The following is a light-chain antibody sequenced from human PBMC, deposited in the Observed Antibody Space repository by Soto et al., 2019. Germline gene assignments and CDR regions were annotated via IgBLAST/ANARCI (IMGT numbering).Light chain of an antibody. CDR1: HSVSSR. J-gene: IGKJ4*01. CDR3: QHYTNWPLT. CDR2: GAS. Sequence: EIVMTQSPATLSVSPGERATLSCRASHSVSSRLAWYQQKPGQAPRLLIYGASTRATGLPARFSGSGSGTEFTLTISSLQSEVFAVYYCQHYTNWPLTFGGGTKVEIK. V-gene: IGKV3-15*01.